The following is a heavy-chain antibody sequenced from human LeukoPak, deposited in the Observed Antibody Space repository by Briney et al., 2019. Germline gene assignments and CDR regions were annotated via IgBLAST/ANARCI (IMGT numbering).Heavy chain of an antibody. D-gene: IGHD5-18*01. CDR3: AKAGPRGYSYGYDY. J-gene: IGHJ4*02. CDR1: GLTFSNYA. Sequence: PGGSLRLSCAAFGLTFSNYAFTWVRQAPGKGLQWVSAISGSGGNTFYADSVKGRFTISRDNSRNTLYLQMNSLRDEDTAVYYCAKAGPRGYSYGYDYWGQGTLVTVSS. CDR2: ISGSGGNT. V-gene: IGHV3-23*01.